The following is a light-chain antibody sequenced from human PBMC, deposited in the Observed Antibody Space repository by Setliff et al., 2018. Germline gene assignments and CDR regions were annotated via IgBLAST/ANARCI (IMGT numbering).Light chain of an antibody. V-gene: IGLV2-14*03. CDR3: SSYTSTSTLYV. CDR1: SSDVGGYNY. Sequence: QSALTQPASVSGSPGQSITISCTGTSSDVGGYNYVSWYQQHPGKAPKLMIYDVSNRPSGVSNRFSASKSGNTASLTISGLQAEDEADYYCSSYTSTSTLYVFGTGTKGTVL. J-gene: IGLJ1*01. CDR2: DVS.